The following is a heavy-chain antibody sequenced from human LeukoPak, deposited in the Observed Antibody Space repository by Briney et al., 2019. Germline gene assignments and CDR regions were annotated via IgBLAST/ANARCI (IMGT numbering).Heavy chain of an antibody. CDR2: INHSGST. D-gene: IGHD6-6*01. CDR1: GGSFSGYY. CDR3: ARGGIAARPPLFDH. J-gene: IGHJ4*02. Sequence: SETLSLTCAVYGGSFSGYYWSWIRQPPGKGLEWIGEINHSGSTNYNPSLKSRVTISVDTSKNQFSLKLSSVTAADTAVYYCARGGIAARPPLFDHWGQGTLVTVSS. V-gene: IGHV4-34*01.